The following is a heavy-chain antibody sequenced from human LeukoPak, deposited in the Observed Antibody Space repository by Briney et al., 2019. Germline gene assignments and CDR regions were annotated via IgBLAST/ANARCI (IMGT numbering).Heavy chain of an antibody. V-gene: IGHV3-33*06. Sequence: QSGGSLRLSCAASGFTFSSYGMHWVRQAPGKGLEWVAVIWYDGSNKYYADSVKGRFTISRDNSKNTLYLQMNSLRAEDTAVYYCAKDALAYCGGDCYWGFDHWGQGTLVTVSS. CDR3: AKDALAYCGGDCYWGFDH. CDR2: IWYDGSNK. CDR1: GFTFSSYG. D-gene: IGHD2-21*02. J-gene: IGHJ4*02.